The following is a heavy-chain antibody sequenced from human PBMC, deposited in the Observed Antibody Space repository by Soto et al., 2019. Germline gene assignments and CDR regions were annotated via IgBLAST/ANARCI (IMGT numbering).Heavy chain of an antibody. CDR2: VDGSGGDT. J-gene: IGHJ4*02. Sequence: GGSLRLSCAASGFTFSSHAMGWLRQAPGTGPEWVAFVDGSGGDTSYADSVKGRFTISRDNSDNSLFLHMNTLRAEDTGRYFCATEIFAAAYAATSAFDLWGQGALVTVSS. CDR3: ATEIFAAAYAATSAFDL. CDR1: GFTFSSHA. D-gene: IGHD2-8*01. V-gene: IGHV3-23*01.